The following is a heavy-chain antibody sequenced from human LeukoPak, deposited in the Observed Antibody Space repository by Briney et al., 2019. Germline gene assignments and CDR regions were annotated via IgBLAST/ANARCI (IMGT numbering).Heavy chain of an antibody. V-gene: IGHV4-38-2*01. J-gene: IGHJ5*02. Sequence: PSETLSLTRAVSGYSISSGYYWGWIRQPPGKGLEWIGSIYHSGSTYYNPSLKSRVTISVDTSKNQFSLKLSSVTAADTAVYYCARITSYDYVWGSYRQDWFDPWGQGTLVTVSS. D-gene: IGHD3-16*02. CDR3: ARITSYDYVWGSYRQDWFDP. CDR2: IYHSGST. CDR1: GYSISSGYY.